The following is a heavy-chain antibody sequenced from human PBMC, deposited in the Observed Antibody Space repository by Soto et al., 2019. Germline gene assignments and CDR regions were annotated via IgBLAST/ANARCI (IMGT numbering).Heavy chain of an antibody. J-gene: IGHJ4*02. CDR3: ARYSGKYQGPIDY. CDR2: ISYDGSNK. Sequence: VQLVESGGGVVQPGRSLRLSCAASGFTFSHYGIHWVRQAPGKGLEWLAVISYDGSNKHYADSVKCRFTVSRDNSKNTLYLQMNSLRAEDTAVYFCARYSGKYQGPIDYWGQGTLVTVSS. CDR1: GFTFSHYG. V-gene: IGHV3-30*03. D-gene: IGHD1-26*01.